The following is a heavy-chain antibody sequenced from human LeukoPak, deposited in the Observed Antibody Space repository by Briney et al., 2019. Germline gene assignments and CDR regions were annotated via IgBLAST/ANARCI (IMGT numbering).Heavy chain of an antibody. V-gene: IGHV1-2*02. CDR1: GYTFTGYY. Sequence: GASVKVSCKASGYTFTGYYMHWVRQAPGQGLEWMGWINPNSGGTNYAQKLQGRVTMTTDTSTSTAYMELRSLRSDDTAVYYCARTYGSGSYYNGLIDYWGQGTLVTVSS. J-gene: IGHJ4*02. CDR3: ARTYGSGSYYNGLIDY. D-gene: IGHD3-10*01. CDR2: INPNSGGT.